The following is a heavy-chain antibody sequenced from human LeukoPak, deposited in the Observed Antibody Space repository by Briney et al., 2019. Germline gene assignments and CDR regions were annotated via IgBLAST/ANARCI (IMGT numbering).Heavy chain of an antibody. CDR2: ISAYNGNT. Sequence: ASVKVSCKASGYTFTNYGISWVRQAPGQGLEWMGWISAYNGNTNYAQKLQGRVTMTIDTSTSTAYMELRSLRSDDTAVYYCARESHRLYDYVWGSYESKHYWGQGTLVTVSS. D-gene: IGHD3-16*01. CDR1: GYTFTNYG. CDR3: ARESHRLYDYVWGSYESKHY. V-gene: IGHV1-18*01. J-gene: IGHJ4*02.